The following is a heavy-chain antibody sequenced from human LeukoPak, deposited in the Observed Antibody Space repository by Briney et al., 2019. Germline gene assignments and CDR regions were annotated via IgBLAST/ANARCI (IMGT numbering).Heavy chain of an antibody. V-gene: IGHV3-20*04. CDR3: ARAYCSSTSCRDYYYYYYMDV. J-gene: IGHJ6*03. D-gene: IGHD2-2*01. Sequence: GGALRLSCAASGFTFDDYGMSWVRQAPGKGLEWVSGINWNGGSTGYADSVKGRFTISRDNAKNSLYLQMNSLRAEDTALYYCARAYCSSTSCRDYYYYYYMDVWGKGTTVTVSS. CDR1: GFTFDDYG. CDR2: INWNGGST.